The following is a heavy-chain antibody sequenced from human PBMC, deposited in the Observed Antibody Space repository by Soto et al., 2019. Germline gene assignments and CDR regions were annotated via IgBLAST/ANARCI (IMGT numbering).Heavy chain of an antibody. CDR2: IHYSGTT. CDR1: GTSISSYY. Sequence: SDTLSLTCTVSGTSISSYYWSWIRQPPGKGLEWIANIHYSGTTNYNPSLASRVTLSVDTSKNQFSLKMTSVTAADRAMYFCARYNSYAIGYWGRVTLVTVSS. J-gene: IGHJ4*02. V-gene: IGHV4-59*01. CDR3: ARYNSYAIGY. D-gene: IGHD2-8*01.